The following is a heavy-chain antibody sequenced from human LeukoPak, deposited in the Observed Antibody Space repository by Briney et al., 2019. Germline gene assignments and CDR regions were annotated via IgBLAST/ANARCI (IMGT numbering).Heavy chain of an antibody. J-gene: IGHJ4*02. CDR2: INSDGSST. CDR1: GFTFRSYW. Sequence: GGSLRLSCAASGFTFRSYWMHWVGQVPGKGLVWVSRINSDGSSTSQADSVKGRFTISRDNAKNTLYLKMNSLRAGDTAVYYCVRGTGGIFDSWGQGTLVTVSS. D-gene: IGHD2-8*02. V-gene: IGHV3-74*01. CDR3: VRGTGGIFDS.